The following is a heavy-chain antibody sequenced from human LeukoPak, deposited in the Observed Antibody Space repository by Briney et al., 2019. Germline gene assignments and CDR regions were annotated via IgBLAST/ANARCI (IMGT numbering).Heavy chain of an antibody. CDR2: ISYIGST. CDR3: ARVTMVTTSPWLWGPKKIGQEVTWHDP. D-gene: IGHD4/OR15-4a*01. J-gene: IGHJ5*02. Sequence: SETLSLTCAVSADSFSSHYWTWIRQPPGKGLEWIGYISYIGSTNYNPSLKSRVTISIDTSKNQFSLKLSSVTAADTAVYYCARVTMVTTSPWLWGPKKIGQEVTWHDPWGQGTLVTVSS. V-gene: IGHV4-59*11. CDR1: ADSFSSHY.